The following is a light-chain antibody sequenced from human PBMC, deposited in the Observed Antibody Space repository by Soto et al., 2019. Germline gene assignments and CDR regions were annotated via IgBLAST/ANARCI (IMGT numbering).Light chain of an antibody. J-gene: IGKJ1*01. CDR3: QQYGSSGWT. Sequence: EIVLTQSPGTLSLSPGERATLSCRASQSVSRSYLAWYQQKPGQAPRLLIYGASSRATGIPDRFSGSRSGTDFTLTISKLEPEEFAVYYCQQYGSSGWTFGQGTKVEIK. CDR2: GAS. CDR1: QSVSRSY. V-gene: IGKV3-20*01.